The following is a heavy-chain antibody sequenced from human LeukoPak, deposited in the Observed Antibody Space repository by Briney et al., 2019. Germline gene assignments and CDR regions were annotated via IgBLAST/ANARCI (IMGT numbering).Heavy chain of an antibody. Sequence: NPSETLSLTCTVSGGSITSGSYYWTWIRQPAGKGLEWIGRIDGSGSTNYNPSLKSRVTISVDMSKTQFSLKLVSVTAADTAVYYCARDLPGALIAFDIWGQGTMVTVSS. J-gene: IGHJ3*02. CDR3: ARDLPGALIAFDI. V-gene: IGHV4-61*10. D-gene: IGHD1-1*01. CDR2: IDGSGST. CDR1: GGSITSGSYY.